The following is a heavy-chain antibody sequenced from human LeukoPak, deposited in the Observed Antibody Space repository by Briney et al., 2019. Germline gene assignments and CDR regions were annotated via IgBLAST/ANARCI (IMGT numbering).Heavy chain of an antibody. CDR1: GGSISNSY. CDR2: FHDSEST. V-gene: IGHV4-59*01. D-gene: IGHD1-26*01. J-gene: IGHJ4*02. Sequence: SETLSLTCTVSGGSISNSYWSWIRQPPGKGLEWIGFFHDSESTNYNPSLKSRVSISLDTSKNQVSLWLSSVTAADAAVYYCARGDASGRPGIGFDFWGQGTLVTVSS. CDR3: ARGDASGRPGIGFDF.